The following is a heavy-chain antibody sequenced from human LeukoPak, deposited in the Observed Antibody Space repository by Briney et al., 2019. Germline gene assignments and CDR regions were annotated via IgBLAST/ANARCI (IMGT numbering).Heavy chain of an antibody. CDR3: ARASITISYYYMDV. CDR1: GFTFSDYY. CDR2: ISSSGSTI. J-gene: IGHJ6*03. D-gene: IGHD3-3*01. V-gene: IGHV3-11*04. Sequence: GGSLRLSCAASGFTFSDYYMSWIRQAPGKGLEWVSYISSSGSTIYYADSVKGRFTISRDNAKNSLYLQMNSLRAEDTAVYYCARASITISYYYMDVWGKGTTVTVSS.